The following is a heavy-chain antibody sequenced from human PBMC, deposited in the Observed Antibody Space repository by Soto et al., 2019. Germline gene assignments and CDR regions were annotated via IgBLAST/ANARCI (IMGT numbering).Heavy chain of an antibody. CDR3: ARTVASAGPDAFDV. V-gene: IGHV3-30-3*01. CDR2: ITSDGSKK. J-gene: IGHJ3*01. CDR1: GFTFSTYA. Sequence: QVQLVESGGGVVQPGRSLIISCVGSGFTFSTYAMHWVRQAPGKGREWVSVITSDGSKKYSADSVKGRFIISRDNYKNTLYLQMNSLRAEDTAVYYCARTVASAGPDAFDVWGQGTMVTVSS. D-gene: IGHD6-13*01.